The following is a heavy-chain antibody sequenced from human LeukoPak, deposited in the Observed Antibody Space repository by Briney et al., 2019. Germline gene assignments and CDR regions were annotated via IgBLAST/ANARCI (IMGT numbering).Heavy chain of an antibody. CDR2: INHSGST. CDR3: ARETEKQWQY. D-gene: IGHD6-19*01. CDR1: GGSFSGYY. Sequence: PSETLSLTCAVYGGSFSGYYWSWIRQPPGKGLEWIGEINHSGSTNYNPSLKSRVTMSVDTFKNQFSLRLSSVTAADTAVYYCARETEKQWQYWGQGTTVSVSS. V-gene: IGHV4-34*01. J-gene: IGHJ3*01.